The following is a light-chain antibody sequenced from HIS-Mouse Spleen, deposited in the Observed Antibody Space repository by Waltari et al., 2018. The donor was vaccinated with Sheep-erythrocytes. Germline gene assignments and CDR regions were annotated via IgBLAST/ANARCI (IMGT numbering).Light chain of an antibody. CDR3: AAWDDSLNGYV. CDR2: SNN. CDR1: SSHLLSTT. J-gene: IGLJ1*01. V-gene: IGLV1-44*01. Sequence: QSVLTQPPSASGTPGQGVTISCSGSSSHLLSTTVNWYQQFPGTAPKLLIYSNNQRPSGVPDRFSGSKSGTSASLAISGLQSEDEADYYCAAWDDSLNGYVFGTGTKVTVL.